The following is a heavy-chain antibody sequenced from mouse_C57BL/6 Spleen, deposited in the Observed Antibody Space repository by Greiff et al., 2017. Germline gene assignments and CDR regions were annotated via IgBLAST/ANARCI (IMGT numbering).Heavy chain of an antibody. CDR1: GYSIPSGYY. CDR2: ISYDGSN. J-gene: IGHJ1*03. Sequence: ESGPGLVKPSQSLSLTCSVTGYSIPSGYYWNWIRQFPGNKLEWMGYISYDGSNNYNPSLKNRISITRDTSKNQFFLKLNSVTTEDTATYYCARGDSNYFYWYFDVWGTGTTVTVSS. D-gene: IGHD2-5*01. CDR3: ARGDSNYFYWYFDV. V-gene: IGHV3-6*01.